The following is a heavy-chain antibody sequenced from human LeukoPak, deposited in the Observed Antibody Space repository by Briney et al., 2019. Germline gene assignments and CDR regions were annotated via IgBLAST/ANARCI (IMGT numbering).Heavy chain of an antibody. CDR1: GFTFSSYA. V-gene: IGHV3-7*01. CDR3: ARDRWELLSNSYHYCGLDV. Sequence: GGSLRLSCAASGFTFSSYAMSWVRQAPGKGLEWVANIKQDGSEKCYVDSVKGRFTISRDNAKNSLYLQMNSLRAEDTAVYYCARDRWELLSNSYHYCGLDVWGQGTTVTVSS. J-gene: IGHJ6*02. D-gene: IGHD2-15*01. CDR2: IKQDGSEK.